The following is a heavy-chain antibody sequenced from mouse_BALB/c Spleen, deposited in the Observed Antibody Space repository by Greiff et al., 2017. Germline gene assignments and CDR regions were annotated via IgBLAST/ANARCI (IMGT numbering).Heavy chain of an antibody. CDR3: ARRPGHYYAMDY. CDR2: ISSGGST. D-gene: IGHD3-1*01. Sequence: EVQLVESGGGLVKPGGSLKLSCAASGFTFSSYAMSWVRQTPEKRLEWVASISSGGSTYYPDSVKGRFTISRDNARNILYLQMSSLRSEDTAMYYCARRPGHYYAMDYWGQGTSVTVSS. J-gene: IGHJ4*01. CDR1: GFTFSSYA. V-gene: IGHV5-6-5*01.